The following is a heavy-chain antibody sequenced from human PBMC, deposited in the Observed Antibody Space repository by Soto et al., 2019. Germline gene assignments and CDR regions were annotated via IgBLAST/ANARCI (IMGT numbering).Heavy chain of an antibody. CDR1: VYAFTTYG. Sequence: QVHLVQSGAEVKKPVASVKVSCQASVYAFTTYGITWVRQAPGQGLEWMGWISAHNGNTNYAQKLQGRVTVTRDTSTSTAYMELRSLRSDDTAVYYCARGRYGDYWGQGALVTVYS. V-gene: IGHV1-18*01. D-gene: IGHD1-1*01. CDR3: ARGRYGDY. CDR2: ISAHNGNT. J-gene: IGHJ4*02.